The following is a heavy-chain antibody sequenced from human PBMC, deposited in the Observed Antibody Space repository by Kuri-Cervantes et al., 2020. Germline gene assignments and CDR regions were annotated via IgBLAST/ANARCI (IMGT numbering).Heavy chain of an antibody. V-gene: IGHV1-8*02. J-gene: IGHJ4*02. CDR3: ARGPAGDSSGYHPGF. D-gene: IGHD3-22*01. CDR1: GYTFTSYD. Sequence: ASVKVSCKASGYTFTSYDINWVRQATGQGLEWMGWMNPNSGNTGYAQKFQGRVTMTRNTSISTAFMEVSGLRSEDTAVYYCARGPAGDSSGYHPGFWGQGTLVTVSS. CDR2: MNPNSGNT.